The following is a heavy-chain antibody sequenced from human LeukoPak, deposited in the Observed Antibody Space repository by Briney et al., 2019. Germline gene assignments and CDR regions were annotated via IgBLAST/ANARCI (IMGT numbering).Heavy chain of an antibody. J-gene: IGHJ4*02. CDR1: GYTFTGYY. Sequence: ASVKVSCKASGYTFTGYYMHWVRQAPGQGLEWMGWINPNSGGTNYAQKFQGRVTMTRGTSISTAYMELSRLRSDDTAVYYCARDRGIAAAGDCYFDYWGQGTLVTVSS. CDR3: ARDRGIAAAGDCYFDY. V-gene: IGHV1-2*02. D-gene: IGHD6-13*01. CDR2: INPNSGGT.